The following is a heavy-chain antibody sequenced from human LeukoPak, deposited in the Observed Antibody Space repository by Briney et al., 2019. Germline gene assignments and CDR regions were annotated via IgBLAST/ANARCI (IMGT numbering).Heavy chain of an antibody. CDR2: VSGYLKDANSAQKFYVKNT. CDR3: ARGLPVVALVMDY. Sequence: ASVKVSCKASGYNFTNFGISWVRQAPGQGLEWMGWVSGYLKDANSAQKFYVKNTKYAERFHDRVTMTADTSTSTAYMELSSLKFDDTAVYFCARGLPVVALVMDYWGQGTLITVSS. CDR1: GYNFTNFG. J-gene: IGHJ4*02. V-gene: IGHV1-18*01. D-gene: IGHD2-15*01.